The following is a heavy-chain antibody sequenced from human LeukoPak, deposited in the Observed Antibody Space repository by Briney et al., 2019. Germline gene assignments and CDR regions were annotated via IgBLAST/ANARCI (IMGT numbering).Heavy chain of an antibody. V-gene: IGHV4-31*03. CDR3: ARAGYDSSGYSTYYFDY. D-gene: IGHD3-22*01. J-gene: IGHJ4*02. CDR1: GGSIRSGGYY. CDR2: IYYSGNA. Sequence: SETPSLTCTVSGGSIRSGGYYWSWIRQHPGKGLEWIGYIYYSGNAYYNPSLKSRVTISVDTSKNQFSLKLSSVTAADTAVYYCARAGYDSSGYSTYYFDYWGQGTLVTVSS.